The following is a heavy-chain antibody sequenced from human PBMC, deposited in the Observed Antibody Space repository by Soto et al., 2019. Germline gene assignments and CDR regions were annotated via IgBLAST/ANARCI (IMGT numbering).Heavy chain of an antibody. CDR2: INAGNGNT. CDR1: GYTFTSYA. D-gene: IGHD2-8*01. Sequence: GASVKVSCKASGYTFTSYAMHWVRQAPGQRLEWMGWINAGNGNTKYSQKFQGRVTITRDTSASTAYMELSSLRSEDTAIYFCARLVYDTRLNYMYFDFWGQGALVTVSS. J-gene: IGHJ4*02. V-gene: IGHV1-3*01. CDR3: ARLVYDTRLNYMYFDF.